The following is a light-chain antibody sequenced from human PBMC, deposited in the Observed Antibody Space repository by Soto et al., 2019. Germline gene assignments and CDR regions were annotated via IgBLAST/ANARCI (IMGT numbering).Light chain of an antibody. CDR1: QSISRY. J-gene: IGKJ3*01. V-gene: IGKV1-39*01. CDR3: QKSYSSPYT. Sequence: DIQMTQSPSSLSAFVGDRVTITCRASQSISRYLNWYQQKPGQAPKLLIYAASGLHSGFPARFSGSGSGTDFTLTIRSLQPEDLANYSCQKSYSSPYTFGPGTKVHVK. CDR2: AAS.